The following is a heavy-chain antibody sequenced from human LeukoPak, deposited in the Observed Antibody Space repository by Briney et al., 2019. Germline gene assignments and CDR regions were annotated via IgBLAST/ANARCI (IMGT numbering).Heavy chain of an antibody. Sequence: GGSLRLSCAVSGFTFSDYYMSWVRQAPGKGLEWVSYISSSGSMLHYADSVEGRFTISRDNAKNSLYLQMSSLRVEDTAVYYCTRRPYNSSWYYFDYWGQGTLVTVSS. D-gene: IGHD6-13*01. CDR2: ISSSGSML. V-gene: IGHV3-11*04. CDR3: TRRPYNSSWYYFDY. CDR1: GFTFSDYY. J-gene: IGHJ4*02.